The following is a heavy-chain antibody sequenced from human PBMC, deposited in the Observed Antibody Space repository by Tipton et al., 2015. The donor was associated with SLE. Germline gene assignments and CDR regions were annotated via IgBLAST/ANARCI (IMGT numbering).Heavy chain of an antibody. J-gene: IGHJ4*02. CDR2: ISSGGSTI. Sequence: QLVQSGGGLVQPGGSLRLSCAASGFTFSSYEMNWVRQAPGKGLEWVSYISSGGSTIYYADSVKGRFTISRDNSKNTLYLQMNSLRAEDTAVYYCATHSSSWGGEVDYWGQGTLVTVSS. CDR3: ATHSSSWGGEVDY. V-gene: IGHV3-48*03. CDR1: GFTFSSYE. D-gene: IGHD6-13*01.